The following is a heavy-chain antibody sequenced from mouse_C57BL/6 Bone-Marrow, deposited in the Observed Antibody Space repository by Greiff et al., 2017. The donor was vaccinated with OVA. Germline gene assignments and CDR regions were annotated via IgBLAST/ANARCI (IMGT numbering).Heavy chain of an antibody. CDR2: IYPGSGST. CDR1: GYTFTSYW. CDR3: ARALLYYYGSRDWYFDV. D-gene: IGHD1-1*01. V-gene: IGHV1-55*01. J-gene: IGHJ1*03. Sequence: VQLQQPGAELVKPGASVKMSCKASGYTFTSYWITWVKQRPGQGLEWIGDIYPGSGSTNYNEKFKSKATLTVDTSSSTAYMQLSSLTSEDSAVYYWARALLYYYGSRDWYFDVWGTGTTVTVSS.